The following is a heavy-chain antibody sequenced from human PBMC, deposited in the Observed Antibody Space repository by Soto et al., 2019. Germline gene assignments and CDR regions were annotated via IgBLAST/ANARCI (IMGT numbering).Heavy chain of an antibody. CDR2: IIPILGIA. Sequence: QVQLVQSGAEVKKPGSSVKVSCKASGGTFSSYTISWVRQAPGQGLEWMGRIIPILGIANYAQKFQGRVTITAAKPTSTAYMELSSLRSEDTAVYYCARDRGYGYISVDYGAQGPLVTVSS. CDR1: GGTFSSYT. V-gene: IGHV1-69*08. D-gene: IGHD5-12*01. J-gene: IGHJ4*02. CDR3: ARDRGYGYISVDY.